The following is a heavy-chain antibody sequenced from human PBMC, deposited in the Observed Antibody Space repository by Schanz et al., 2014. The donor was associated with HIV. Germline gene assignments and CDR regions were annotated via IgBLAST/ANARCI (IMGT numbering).Heavy chain of an antibody. Sequence: QVQVVESGGGVVRPGRSLRLSCAASGFTFSSFGMHWVRQAPGKGLEWVAVIWYDGSNKYYADSVKGRFTISRDNSKDTLFLQMNSLRAEDTAFYYCATAHYDSNIPYFWGLGTLVTVSS. J-gene: IGHJ4*02. D-gene: IGHD3-22*01. CDR3: ATAHYDSNIPYF. CDR2: IWYDGSNK. CDR1: GFTFSSFG. V-gene: IGHV3-33*01.